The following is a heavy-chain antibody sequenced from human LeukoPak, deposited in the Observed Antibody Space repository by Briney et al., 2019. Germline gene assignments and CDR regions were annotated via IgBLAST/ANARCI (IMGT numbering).Heavy chain of an antibody. V-gene: IGHV3-23*01. Sequence: PGGSLRLSCAASGFTFIKCAMTWVRQAPGKGLEWVSGISTSGGSTYYADSVKGRFIIFRDNSKNTLYLQMNSLRAEDTAVYYCAKDAAGARIPFDYWGQGTLVTVSS. CDR2: ISTSGGST. CDR1: GFTFIKCA. CDR3: AKDAAGARIPFDY. J-gene: IGHJ4*02. D-gene: IGHD1-26*01.